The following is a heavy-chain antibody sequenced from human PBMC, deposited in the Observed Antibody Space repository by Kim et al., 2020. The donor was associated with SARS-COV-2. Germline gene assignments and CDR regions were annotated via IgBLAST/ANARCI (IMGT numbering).Heavy chain of an antibody. D-gene: IGHD5-12*01. V-gene: IGHV4-34*01. J-gene: IGHJ6*03. Sequence: SRVTISVDTSKNQFSLKLSSVTAADTAVYYCARGLGRDGYNYHYYYYMDVWGKGTTVTVSS. CDR3: ARGLGRDGYNYHYYYYMDV.